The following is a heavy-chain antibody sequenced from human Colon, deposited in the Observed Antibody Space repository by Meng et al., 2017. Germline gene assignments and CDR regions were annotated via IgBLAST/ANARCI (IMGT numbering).Heavy chain of an antibody. Sequence: QVQLQQSGPGLVKPSQPLSLTCVISGDSFSSNTAAWNWIRQSPSRGLEWLGRTYYRSKWYNEYAVSVKSRMTFNADTSKNQVSLQVNSVTPEDTAVYYCARDHGYSYGLPLDYWGQGILVTVSS. J-gene: IGHJ4*02. CDR3: ARDHGYSYGLPLDY. V-gene: IGHV6-1*01. D-gene: IGHD5-18*01. CDR1: GDSFSSNTAA. CDR2: TYYRSKWYN.